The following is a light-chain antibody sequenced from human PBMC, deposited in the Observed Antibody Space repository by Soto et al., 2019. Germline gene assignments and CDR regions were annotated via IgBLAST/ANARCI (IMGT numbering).Light chain of an antibody. Sequence: EIVMTQSPATLSVSPGERATLSCRASQSVSSKLAWYQQKPGQAPSLLIYAASTRATGIPDRFSGSGSGTEFTLTITSLQSEDFAVYYCQQYSNWPPYTFGQGTKLEIK. CDR3: QQYSNWPPYT. J-gene: IGKJ2*01. V-gene: IGKV3-15*01. CDR1: QSVSSK. CDR2: AAS.